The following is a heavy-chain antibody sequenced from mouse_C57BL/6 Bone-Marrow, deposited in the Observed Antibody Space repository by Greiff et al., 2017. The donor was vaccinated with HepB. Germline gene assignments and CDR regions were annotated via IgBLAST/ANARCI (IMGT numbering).Heavy chain of an antibody. CDR3: ARRGWERRFAY. CDR2: IHPNSGST. Sequence: QVQLQQPGAELVKPGASVKLSCKASGYTFTSYWMHWVKQRPGQGLEWIGMIHPNSGSTNYNEKFKSKATLTVDTSSSTAYMQLSSLTSEDSAVYYCARRGWERRFAYWGQGTLVTVSA. D-gene: IGHD4-1*01. V-gene: IGHV1-64*01. CDR1: GYTFTSYW. J-gene: IGHJ3*01.